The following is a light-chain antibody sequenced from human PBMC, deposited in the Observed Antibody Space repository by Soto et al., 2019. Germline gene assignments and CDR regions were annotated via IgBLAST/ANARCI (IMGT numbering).Light chain of an antibody. CDR2: EGS. Sequence: QSVLTQPASVSGSPGQSITISCTGTSSDIGSYNLVSWYQHHPGKAPKLMIYEGSNRPSGVSNRFSGSKSGNTASLTISGLQAEDEADYYCCSYAGSGTYVLFGGGTKLTVL. CDR1: SSDIGSYNL. V-gene: IGLV2-23*01. CDR3: CSYAGSGTYVL. J-gene: IGLJ2*01.